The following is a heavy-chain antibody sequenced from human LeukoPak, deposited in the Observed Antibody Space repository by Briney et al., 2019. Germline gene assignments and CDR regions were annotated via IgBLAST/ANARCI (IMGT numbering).Heavy chain of an antibody. D-gene: IGHD2/OR15-2a*01. V-gene: IGHV3-74*01. J-gene: IGHJ3*02. Sequence: GGSLRLSCAASGFTFTRHWMHWVRQAPGKGLEWVSRIKTDGTNTIYADFVEGRFTISRDNARSTLYLQMNSLRAEDTAVYYCARFYHDSFDIWGQGTVVTVSS. CDR3: ARFYHDSFDI. CDR1: GFTFTRHW. CDR2: IKTDGTNT.